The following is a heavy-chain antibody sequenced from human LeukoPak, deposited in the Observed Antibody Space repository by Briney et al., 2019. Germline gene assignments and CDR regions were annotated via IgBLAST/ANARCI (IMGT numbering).Heavy chain of an antibody. V-gene: IGHV1-69*04. CDR1: GGTFSSYA. D-gene: IGHD2-15*01. CDR2: IIPILGIA. J-gene: IGHJ4*02. Sequence: SVQVSSKAAGGTFSSYAISCVRQEPGQGLEWMGRIIPILGIANYAQKFQGRVTITADKSTSTAYMELSSLRSEDTAVYYCARECCSGGSCQFDYWGQGTLVSVSS. CDR3: ARECCSGGSCQFDY.